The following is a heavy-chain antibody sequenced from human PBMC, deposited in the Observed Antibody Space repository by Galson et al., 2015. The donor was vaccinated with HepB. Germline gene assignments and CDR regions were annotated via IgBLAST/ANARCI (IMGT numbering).Heavy chain of an antibody. J-gene: IGHJ4*02. D-gene: IGHD2-2*01. CDR2: IYPGDSDT. CDR1: GYSFTSYW. Sequence: QSGAEVKKPGESLKISCKGSGYSFTSYWIGWVRQMPGRGLEWMGIIYPGDSDTRYSPSFQGQVTISADKSISTAYLQWSSLKASDSAMYYCARANLEARIVVVQVDYWGQGTLVTVSS. CDR3: ARANLEARIVVVQVDY. V-gene: IGHV5-51*01.